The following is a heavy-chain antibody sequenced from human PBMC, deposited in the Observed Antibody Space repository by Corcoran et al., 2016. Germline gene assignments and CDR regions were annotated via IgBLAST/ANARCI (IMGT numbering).Heavy chain of an antibody. CDR2: IYPGDSDT. D-gene: IGHD4-17*01. CDR3: ARPHPYYGDYPGYFDY. J-gene: IGHJ4*02. V-gene: IGHV5-51*01. Sequence: EVQLVQSGAEVKKPGESLKISCKGSGYSFTSYWIGWVRQMPGKGLEWMGIIYPGDSDTRYSPSFQGQVTISADKSISTAYLQWSSLKASDTAMYFCARPHPYYGDYPGYFDYWCQGTLVTVAS. CDR1: GYSFTSYW.